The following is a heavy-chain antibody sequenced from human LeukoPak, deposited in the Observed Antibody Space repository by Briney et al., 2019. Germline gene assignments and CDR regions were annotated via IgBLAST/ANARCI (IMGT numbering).Heavy chain of an antibody. Sequence: GGSLRLSCAASGFTFSTYAMHWVRQAPGKGLEYVSAISSNGCSTYYANSVKGRFTISRDNSNNTLYLQMGSLRADDMAVYYCARVLRYDFWSGYDFWGQGTLVTVSS. CDR1: GFTFSTYA. D-gene: IGHD3-3*01. CDR3: ARVLRYDFWSGYDF. CDR2: ISSNGCST. J-gene: IGHJ4*02. V-gene: IGHV3-64*01.